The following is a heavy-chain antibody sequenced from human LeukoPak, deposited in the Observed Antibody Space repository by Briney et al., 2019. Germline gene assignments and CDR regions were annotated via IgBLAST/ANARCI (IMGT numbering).Heavy chain of an antibody. J-gene: IGHJ4*02. CDR3: ARAYNWNDVFDY. D-gene: IGHD1-1*01. V-gene: IGHV1-2*02. CDR2: VSPDSGGT. CDR1: GYRFTDYY. Sequence: GASVKVSCKASGYRFTDYYVHWVRQAPGQGLEWMGRVSPDSGGTNYAQKFQGRVTMTTDTTISTAYMELSRLRSDDTAVYYCARAYNWNDVFDYWGQGTLVTVSS.